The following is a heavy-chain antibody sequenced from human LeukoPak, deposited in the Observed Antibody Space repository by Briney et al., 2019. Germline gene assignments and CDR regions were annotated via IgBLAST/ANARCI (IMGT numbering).Heavy chain of an antibody. D-gene: IGHD2-21*02. V-gene: IGHV5-51*01. Sequence: GESLKISCKGSGYSFTSYCIGWVRQMPGKGLEWMGIIYPSDSDTRISPSFQGQVTISADKSISTAYLQWSSLKASDTAMYYCARQPGNCGGDCYPPRGAFDIWGQGTMVTVSS. J-gene: IGHJ3*02. CDR2: IYPSDSDT. CDR3: ARQPGNCGGDCYPPRGAFDI. CDR1: GYSFTSYC.